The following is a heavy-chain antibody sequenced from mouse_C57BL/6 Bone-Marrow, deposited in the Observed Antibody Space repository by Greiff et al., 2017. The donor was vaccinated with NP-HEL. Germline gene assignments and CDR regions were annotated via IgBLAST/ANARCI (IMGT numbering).Heavy chain of an antibody. CDR3: TRSPHYYGNSYCAMDY. J-gene: IGHJ4*01. Sequence: EVQLQQSGTVLARPGASVKMSCKTSGYTFTSYWMHWVKQRPGQGLEWIGAIYPGNSDTSYNQKFKGKAKLTAVTSASTAYMELSSLTNEDSAVYYCTRSPHYYGNSYCAMDYWGQGTSVTVSS. CDR2: IYPGNSDT. V-gene: IGHV1-5*01. CDR1: GYTFTSYW. D-gene: IGHD1-1*01.